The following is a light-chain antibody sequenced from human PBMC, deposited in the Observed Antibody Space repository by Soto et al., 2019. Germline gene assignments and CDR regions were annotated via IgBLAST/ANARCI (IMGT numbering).Light chain of an antibody. Sequence: QSVLTQPASVSGSPGQSITLSCTGSSSDVGGYNSVSWYQQHPDKAPQLMIFDVSNRPSGISDRFSGSKSGNTASLTISGLQAEDEADYYCSSYTSTNTLVFDGGTKLTVL. J-gene: IGLJ2*01. CDR2: DVS. CDR3: SSYTSTNTLV. CDR1: SSDVGGYNS. V-gene: IGLV2-14*03.